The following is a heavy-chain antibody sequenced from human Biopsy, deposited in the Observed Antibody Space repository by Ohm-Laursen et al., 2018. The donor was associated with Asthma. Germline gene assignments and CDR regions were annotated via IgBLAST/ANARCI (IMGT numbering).Heavy chain of an antibody. Sequence: GASVKVSCKASGDSFSIFTYSWVRRAPGQGLEWMGGLSPMIGRANYAQKFQGRVTISADRSTSTAYMELSSLTIEDTAVYYCARAVTILQEWSGGMDVWGQGTTVTVSS. V-gene: IGHV1-69*10. J-gene: IGHJ6*02. CDR3: ARAVTILQEWSGGMDV. CDR1: GDSFSIFT. D-gene: IGHD3-3*01. CDR2: LSPMIGRA.